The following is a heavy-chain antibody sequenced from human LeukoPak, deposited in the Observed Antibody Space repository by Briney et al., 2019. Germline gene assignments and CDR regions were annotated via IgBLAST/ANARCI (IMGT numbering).Heavy chain of an antibody. Sequence: PSETLSLTCTVSGGSISGYYWSWIRQPPGKGLEWIGYIYYSGSTKYNPSLKSRVTISVDASKNQFSLRLSSLTAADTAVYYCARGALDTKTRFDYWGQGTLVTVPS. D-gene: IGHD5-18*01. CDR3: ARGALDTKTRFDY. V-gene: IGHV4-59*01. CDR1: GGSISGYY. CDR2: IYYSGST. J-gene: IGHJ4*02.